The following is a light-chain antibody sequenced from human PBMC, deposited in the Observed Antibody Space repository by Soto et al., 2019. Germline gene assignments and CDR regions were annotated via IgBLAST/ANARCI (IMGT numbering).Light chain of an antibody. Sequence: SPSSLSASVGDRVTVTCRASQGIGTYLVWYQQKSWKAPKLLIYKASSVESGVPSRFNGSGSWTEFTLTISSLQPDDFATYYCQQYNSYFITFGQGTRLEIK. J-gene: IGKJ5*01. CDR2: KAS. CDR3: QQYNSYFIT. V-gene: IGKV1-5*03. CDR1: QGIGTY.